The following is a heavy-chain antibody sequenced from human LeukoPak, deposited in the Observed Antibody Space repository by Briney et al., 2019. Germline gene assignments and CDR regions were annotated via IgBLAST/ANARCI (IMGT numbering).Heavy chain of an antibody. CDR2: IYTSGST. V-gene: IGHV4-61*02. Sequence: SQTLSLTCTVSGGSISSGSYYWSWIRQPAGKGLEWIGRIYTSGSTNYNPSLKSRVTISVDTSKNQFSLKLSSVTAADTAVYYCAADPGDAFDIWGQGTMVTVSS. CDR3: AADPGDAFDI. J-gene: IGHJ3*02. CDR1: GGSISSGSYY.